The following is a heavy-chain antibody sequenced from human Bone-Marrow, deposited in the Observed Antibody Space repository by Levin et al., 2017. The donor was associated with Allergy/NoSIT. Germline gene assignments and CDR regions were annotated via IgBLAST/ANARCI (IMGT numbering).Heavy chain of an antibody. D-gene: IGHD6-19*01. J-gene: IGHJ4*02. CDR2: ISSSSSYI. CDR3: ARGISGWYSVY. Sequence: NAGGSLRLSCAASGFTFSNYNMNWVRQAPGKGLEWVSSISSSSSYIYYADSVKGRFTISRDNAKNSLYLQMNSLRAEDTAVYYCARGISGWYSVYWGQGTLVTVSS. V-gene: IGHV3-21*01. CDR1: GFTFSNYN.